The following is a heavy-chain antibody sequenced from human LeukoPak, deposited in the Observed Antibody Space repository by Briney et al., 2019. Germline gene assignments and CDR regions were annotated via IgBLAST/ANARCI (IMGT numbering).Heavy chain of an antibody. CDR1: GFTFSSSA. CDR2: ISGSGGSP. J-gene: IGHJ4*02. Sequence: GGSLRLSCAASGFTFSSSAMSWVRQAPGKGLEWVSSISGSGGSPYYADSVKGRFTISRDNSKNTLYLQMNSLRAEDTAIYYCDCSSATCYAAGDYWGQGTLVTVSS. V-gene: IGHV3-23*01. D-gene: IGHD2-2*01. CDR3: DCSSATCYAAGDY.